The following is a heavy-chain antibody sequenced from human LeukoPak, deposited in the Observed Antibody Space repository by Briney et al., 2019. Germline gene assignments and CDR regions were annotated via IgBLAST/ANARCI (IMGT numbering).Heavy chain of an antibody. V-gene: IGHV1-2*02. Sequence: ASVKVSCKASGYTFTAQYVHWVRQAPGQGLEWMGWINPNSGDTNYAQKFQGRVTMTRDTSISTAYMELSRLRSDDTAVYYCARDSDTAMVTPSGYDCRWGQGTLVTVSS. CDR2: INPNSGDT. CDR1: GYTFTAQY. J-gene: IGHJ4*02. D-gene: IGHD5-18*01. CDR3: ARDSDTAMVTPSGYDCR.